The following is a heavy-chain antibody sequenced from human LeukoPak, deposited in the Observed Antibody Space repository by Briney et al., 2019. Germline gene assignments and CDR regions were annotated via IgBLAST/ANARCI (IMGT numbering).Heavy chain of an antibody. J-gene: IGHJ4*02. CDR3: GSGSGWYSPDY. D-gene: IGHD6-19*01. CDR2: IRSKAYGGTP. Sequence: GGSLRLSCTVSGFTFGDYLMNWFRQAPGKGLEWVGFIRSKAYGGTPEYAASVRGRFTISRDDSKSIAHLQMNSLKTEDTAVYYCGSGSGWYSPDYWGQGTLVTVSS. V-gene: IGHV3-49*03. CDR1: GFTFGDYL.